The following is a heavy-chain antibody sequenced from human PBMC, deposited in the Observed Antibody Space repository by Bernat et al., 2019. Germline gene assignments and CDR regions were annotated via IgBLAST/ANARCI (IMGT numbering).Heavy chain of an antibody. CDR1: GGSISSSSYY. CDR3: AGQTGGVITYYYYGMDV. D-gene: IGHD3-22*01. J-gene: IGHJ6*02. CDR2: IYYSGST. Sequence: QLQLQESGPGLVKPSETLSLTCTVSGGSISSSSYYWGWIRQPPGKGLEWIGSIYYSGSTYYNPSLKSRVTISVDTSKNQFSLKLSSVTAADTAVYYCAGQTGGVITYYYYGMDVWGQGTTVTVSS. V-gene: IGHV4-39*01.